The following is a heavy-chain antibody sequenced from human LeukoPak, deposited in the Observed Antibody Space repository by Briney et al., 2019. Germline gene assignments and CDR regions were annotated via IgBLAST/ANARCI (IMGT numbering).Heavy chain of an antibody. J-gene: IGHJ4*02. CDR2: VYNSGNT. D-gene: IGHD3-10*01. Sequence: PSETLSLTCTVSGASISSYYWSWIRQPPGKGLEWIGYVYNSGNTDYNPSLKSRVTISVDTSKKQFSLRVSSVTAADTAVYYCASSITMVRGLFDYWGQGTLVTVSS. V-gene: IGHV4-59*01. CDR3: ASSITMVRGLFDY. CDR1: GASISSYY.